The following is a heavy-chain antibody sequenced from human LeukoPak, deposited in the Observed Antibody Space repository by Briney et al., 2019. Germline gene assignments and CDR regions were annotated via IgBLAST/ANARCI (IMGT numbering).Heavy chain of an antibody. D-gene: IGHD2-21*01. V-gene: IGHV3-23*01. CDR2: ISGSGGST. CDR3: ARDLDWYYYYGMDV. J-gene: IGHJ6*02. Sequence: GGSLRLSCAASGFTFSSYAMSWVRQAPGKGLEWVSAISGSGGSTYYADSVKGRFTISRDNSKNTLYLQMNSLRAEDTAVYYCARDLDWYYYYGMDVWGQGTTVTVSS. CDR1: GFTFSSYA.